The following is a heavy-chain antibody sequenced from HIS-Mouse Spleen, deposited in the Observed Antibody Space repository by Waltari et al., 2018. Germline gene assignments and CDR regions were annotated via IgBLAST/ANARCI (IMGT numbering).Heavy chain of an antibody. J-gene: IGHJ2*01. CDR3: AREIPYSSSWYDWYFDL. Sequence: QLQLQESGPGLVKPSETLSLTCTVSGGSISSSSYYWGWIRQPPGKGLELIGSIYYSGGTYYNPSLNSRVTISVDTSKNQFSLKLSSVTAADTAVYYCAREIPYSSSWYDWYFDLWGRGTLVTVSS. CDR2: IYYSGGT. CDR1: GGSISSSSYY. D-gene: IGHD6-13*01. V-gene: IGHV4-39*07.